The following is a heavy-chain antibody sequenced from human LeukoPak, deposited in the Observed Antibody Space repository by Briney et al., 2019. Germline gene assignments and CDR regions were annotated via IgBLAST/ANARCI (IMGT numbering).Heavy chain of an antibody. CDR1: GGSFSGYY. Sequence: SAETLSLTCAVYGGSFSGYYWSWVRQPPGKGLEWLGEINHSGSTNYNPSLKSRVTISVDTSKNQFSLKLSSVTAADTAVYYCARGPSSIAVAVYGFDYWGQGTLVTVSS. CDR3: ARGPSSIAVAVYGFDY. V-gene: IGHV4-34*01. D-gene: IGHD6-19*01. J-gene: IGHJ4*02. CDR2: INHSGST.